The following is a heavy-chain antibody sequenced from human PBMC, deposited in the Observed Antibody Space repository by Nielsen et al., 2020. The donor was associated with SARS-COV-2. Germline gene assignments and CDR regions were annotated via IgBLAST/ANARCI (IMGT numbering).Heavy chain of an antibody. CDR1: GFPFSSYW. CDR2: INSAGTNT. V-gene: IGHV3-74*01. Sequence: GESLKISCAASGFPFSSYWMHWVRQAPGKGLVWVSRINSAGTNTNYADSVTGRFTISRDNAKSTVYLQMDSLRAEDTAVYYCARDGSYDFWSGYYHFDYWGQGTLVTVSS. D-gene: IGHD3-3*01. J-gene: IGHJ4*02. CDR3: ARDGSYDFWSGYYHFDY.